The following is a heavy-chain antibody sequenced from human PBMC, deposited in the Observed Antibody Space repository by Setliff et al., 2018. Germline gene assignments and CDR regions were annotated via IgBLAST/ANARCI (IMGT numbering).Heavy chain of an antibody. D-gene: IGHD1-7*01. CDR1: GFTLSSYA. J-gene: IGHJ4*02. V-gene: IGHV3-23*01. CDR2: ISGSGDAT. Sequence: GGSLRLSCAASGFTLSSYAMTWVRQAPGKGLEWVSAISGSGDATYYSDSVKGRFTISRDNSKNTLYWQMISLKAEDTAIYYCAKGNNWNYDPGDYFDFWGQGTLVTVSS. CDR3: AKGNNWNYDPGDYFDF.